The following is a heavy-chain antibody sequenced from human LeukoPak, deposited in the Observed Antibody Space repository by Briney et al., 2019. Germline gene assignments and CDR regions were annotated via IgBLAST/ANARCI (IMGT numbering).Heavy chain of an antibody. CDR1: GGSISTSTYY. Sequence: PSETLSLTCTVSGGSISTSTYYWGWIRQPPGKGLEWIGSIYYDGSTYYNPSLKSRVTISVDTSKNQFSLKVSSVTAADTAVYYCAREGGDGYSYDAFDIWGQGTMVTVSS. V-gene: IGHV4-39*07. D-gene: IGHD5-24*01. CDR3: AREGGDGYSYDAFDI. CDR2: IYYDGST. J-gene: IGHJ3*02.